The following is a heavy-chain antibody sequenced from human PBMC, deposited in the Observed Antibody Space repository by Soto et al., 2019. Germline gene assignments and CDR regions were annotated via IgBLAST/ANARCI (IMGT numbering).Heavy chain of an antibody. CDR3: AREGRLGYYYYYMDV. CDR2: INHSGST. Sequence: SQTLSLTCAVYGGSFSGYYWSWIRQPPGKGLEWIGEINHSGSTNYNPSLKSRVTISVDTSKNQFSLKLSSVTAADTAVYYCAREGRLGYYYYYMDVWGKGTTVTVSS. CDR1: GGSFSGYY. J-gene: IGHJ6*03. V-gene: IGHV4-34*01.